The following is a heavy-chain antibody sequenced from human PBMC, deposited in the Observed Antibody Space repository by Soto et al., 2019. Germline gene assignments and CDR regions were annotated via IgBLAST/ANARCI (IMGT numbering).Heavy chain of an antibody. CDR1: GFTCSDYY. J-gene: IGHJ6*02. CDR3: VRGNFYYGMDV. CDR2: MSGSGDAI. V-gene: IGHV3-11*01. Sequence: PGGSLRLSCTTSGFTCSDYYMTWVRQAPGKGLEWISYMSGSGDAIYYADSVKGRFTISRDNAKNSLHLEMNSLRVEDTAMYYCVRGNFYYGMDVWGQGTTVTVSS.